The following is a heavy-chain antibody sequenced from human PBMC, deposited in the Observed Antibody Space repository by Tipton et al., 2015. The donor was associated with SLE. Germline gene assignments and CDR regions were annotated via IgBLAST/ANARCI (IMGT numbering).Heavy chain of an antibody. D-gene: IGHD1-26*01. Sequence: TLSLTCAVYGGSFSGYYWSWIRQPPGKGLGWIGTVYYSGSTYYNPSLKSRVTISVGTSTNQLSLRLTSVTAADTAVYYCARGGGSYYDYWGQGTLVTVSS. J-gene: IGHJ4*02. CDR2: VYYSGST. CDR1: GGSFSGYY. CDR3: ARGGGSYYDY. V-gene: IGHV4-34*01.